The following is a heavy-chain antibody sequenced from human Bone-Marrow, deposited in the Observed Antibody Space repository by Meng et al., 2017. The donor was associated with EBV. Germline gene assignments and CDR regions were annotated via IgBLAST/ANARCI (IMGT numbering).Heavy chain of an antibody. J-gene: IGHJ4*02. CDR1: GGSISSGGYY. D-gene: IGHD4-17*01. V-gene: IGHV4-30-4*01. CDR3: ARADDGDYYFDY. CDR2: IYYSGST. Sequence: QVQLQGSGPGRVKHSQTLSLTCAVSGGSISSGGYYWSWIRQPPGKGLEWIGYIYYSGSTYYNPSLKSRVTISVDTSKNQFSLKLSSVTAADTAVYYCARADDGDYYFDYWGQGTLVTVSS.